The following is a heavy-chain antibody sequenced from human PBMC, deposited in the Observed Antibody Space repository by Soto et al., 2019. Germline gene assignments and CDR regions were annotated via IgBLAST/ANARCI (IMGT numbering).Heavy chain of an antibody. J-gene: IGHJ6*02. CDR1: GYTFTSYG. V-gene: IGHV1-18*04. D-gene: IGHD3-3*01. CDR2: ISAYNGNT. CDR3: AREGWGLRFLEWLLRDYYYYYGMDV. Sequence: ASVKVSCKASGYTFTSYGISWVRQAPGQGLEWMGWISAYNGNTNYAQKLQGRVTMTTDTSTSTAYMELRSLRSDDTAVYYCAREGWGLRFLEWLLRDYYYYYGMDVWGQGTTVTVSS.